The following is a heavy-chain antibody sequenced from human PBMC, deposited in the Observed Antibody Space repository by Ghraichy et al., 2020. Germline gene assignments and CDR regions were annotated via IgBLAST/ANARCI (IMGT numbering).Heavy chain of an antibody. V-gene: IGHV1-18*01. J-gene: IGHJ4*02. CDR2: ISAYNGNT. CDR3: ARGPYCSGGPCYSQYFDY. CDR1: GYTFTSYG. D-gene: IGHD2-15*01. Sequence: ASVKVSCKASGYTFTSYGISWVRQAPGQGLEWMGWISAYNGNTNYAQKLQGRVTMTTDTSTSTAYMEVRSLRSEDTAVYYCARGPYCSGGPCYSQYFDYWGQGTLVTVSS.